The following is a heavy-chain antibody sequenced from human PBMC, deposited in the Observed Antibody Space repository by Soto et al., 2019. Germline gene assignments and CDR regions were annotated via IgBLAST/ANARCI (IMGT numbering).Heavy chain of an antibody. Sequence: SETLSLICTISGGSVSSGSDYWTWIRQPPGKGLELVGYIYYSGSNNYNPSLEGRVTISVDTSKNQFSLKMNPVTAAETAVYYCASCSGSTPVYFDYWGQGTLVTVSS. CDR2: IYYSGSN. J-gene: IGHJ4*02. CDR1: GGSVSSGSDY. V-gene: IGHV4-61*01. D-gene: IGHD1-26*01. CDR3: ASCSGSTPVYFDY.